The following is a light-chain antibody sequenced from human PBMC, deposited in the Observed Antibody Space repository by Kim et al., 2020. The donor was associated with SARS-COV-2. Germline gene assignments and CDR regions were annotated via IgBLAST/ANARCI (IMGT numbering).Light chain of an antibody. Sequence: EIVMTQSPATLSVYPGERATLSCRASQYVSSTLAWYQQKPGQAPRLLISGASTRANGIPARVSGSGSGTEFTLTISSLQSEDFAVYYCQQYVNWPLTFGGGTKVDIK. CDR2: GAS. CDR1: QYVSST. J-gene: IGKJ4*01. V-gene: IGKV3-15*01. CDR3: QQYVNWPLT.